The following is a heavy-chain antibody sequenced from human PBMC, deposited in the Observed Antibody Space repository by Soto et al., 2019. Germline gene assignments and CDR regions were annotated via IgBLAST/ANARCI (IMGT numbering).Heavy chain of an antibody. V-gene: IGHV3-30*18. CDR2: ISYDGSNK. J-gene: IGHJ6*02. CDR3: AKEGIHPHRNGMDV. CDR1: GFAFSSYG. D-gene: IGHD3-10*01. Sequence: PGGSLRLSCAASGFAFSSYGMHWVRQAPGKGLEWVAVISYDGSNKYYADSVKGRFTISRDNSKNTLYLQMNSLRAEDTAVYYCAKEGIHPHRNGMDVWGQGTTVTVSS.